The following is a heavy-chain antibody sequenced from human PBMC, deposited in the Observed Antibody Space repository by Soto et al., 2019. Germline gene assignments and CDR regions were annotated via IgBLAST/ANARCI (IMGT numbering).Heavy chain of an antibody. D-gene: IGHD1-1*01. CDR2: FSGGGGGT. Sequence: EVQLLDSGGGLVQPGGSLRLSCAVSGFILSDYGVTWVRQAPGKGLEWVSGFSGGGGGTFYADSVKGRFTISRDDPKNTAYLQMNSLGVEDTAVYYGVRWNGFGDHWGQGTLVTVSS. CDR1: GFILSDYG. J-gene: IGHJ4*02. CDR3: VRWNGFGDH. V-gene: IGHV3-23*01.